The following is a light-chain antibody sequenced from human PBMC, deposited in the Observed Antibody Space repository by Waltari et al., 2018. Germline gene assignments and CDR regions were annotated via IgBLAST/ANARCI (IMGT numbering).Light chain of an antibody. J-gene: IGLJ1*01. V-gene: IGLV2-14*01. CDR1: SCDVGGNPY. CDR2: DVS. CDR3: NSYTNNSTYV. Sequence: QSALTQPASVSGSPGQSITISCTGTSCDVGGNPYVSWYQQHPGKAPKLMIYDVSKRPSGVSNRFSGSKSGNTASLTISGLQAEDEADYYCNSYTNNSTYVFGTGTKVTVL.